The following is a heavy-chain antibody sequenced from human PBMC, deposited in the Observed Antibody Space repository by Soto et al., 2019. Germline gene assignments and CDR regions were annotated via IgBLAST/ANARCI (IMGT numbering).Heavy chain of an antibody. J-gene: IGHJ4*02. Sequence: EVQLVESGGGLVEPGRSLRLSCAASGFNFDDHAMNWVRLAPGKGLEWVSGISANGAFDGYANSVKGRFTISRDNAKNSLFLQMSSLRREDTAVYYCTRDIFRTITTVDYWGQGTLVTVFS. D-gene: IGHD2-21*01. CDR1: GFNFDDHA. CDR2: ISANGAFD. CDR3: TRDIFRTITTVDY. V-gene: IGHV3-9*01.